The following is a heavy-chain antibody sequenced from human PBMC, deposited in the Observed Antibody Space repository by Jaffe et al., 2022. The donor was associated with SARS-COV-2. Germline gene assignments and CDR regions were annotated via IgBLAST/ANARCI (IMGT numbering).Heavy chain of an antibody. D-gene: IGHD1-1*01. CDR1: GFTFSNAW. CDR2: IKSKTDGGTT. CDR3: TTDRWLERYYYYGMDV. Sequence: EVQLVESGGGLVKPGGSLRLSCAASGFTFSNAWMSWVRQAPGKGLEWVGRIKSKTDGGTTDYAAPVKGRFTISRDDSKNTLYLQMNSLKTEDTAVYYCTTDRWLERYYYYGMDVWGQGTTVTVSS. V-gene: IGHV3-15*01. J-gene: IGHJ6*02.